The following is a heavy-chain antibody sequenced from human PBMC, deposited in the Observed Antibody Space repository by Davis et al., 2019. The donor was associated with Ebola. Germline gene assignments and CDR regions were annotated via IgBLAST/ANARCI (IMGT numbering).Heavy chain of an antibody. Sequence: ASVKVSCKASGYTFTSYYMHWVRPAPGQGLEWMGIINPSGGSTSYAQKFQGRVTMTRDTSTSTVYMELSSLRSEDTAVYYCARDVPFGSGYLDWFDPWGQGTLVTVSS. CDR1: GYTFTSYY. D-gene: IGHD3-22*01. CDR2: INPSGGST. V-gene: IGHV1-46*01. CDR3: ARDVPFGSGYLDWFDP. J-gene: IGHJ5*02.